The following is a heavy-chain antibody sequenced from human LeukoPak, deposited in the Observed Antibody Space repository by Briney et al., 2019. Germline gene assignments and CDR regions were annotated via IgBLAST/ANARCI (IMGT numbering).Heavy chain of an antibody. Sequence: ASVKVSCKTVVFSFRDYFIHWVRQAPGQGLEWMGWINPNSGGTNYAQNFQGRVTMTRDTSLDTAYMELRRLRFDDSAVYFCARDYIRDDGRHDYFDYWGQGALVIVSS. V-gene: IGHV1-2*02. D-gene: IGHD3-10*02. CDR3: ARDYIRDDGRHDYFDY. J-gene: IGHJ4*02. CDR1: VFSFRDYF. CDR2: INPNSGGT.